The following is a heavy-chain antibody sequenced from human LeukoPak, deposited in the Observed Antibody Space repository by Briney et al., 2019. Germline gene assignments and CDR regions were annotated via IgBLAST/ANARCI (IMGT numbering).Heavy chain of an antibody. V-gene: IGHV4-4*02. D-gene: IGHD3-3*01. CDR1: GGSISSSNW. Sequence: SGTLSLTCAVSGGSISSSNWWTWVRQSPGQGLEWIGEIYHSGSTNYNPSLESRISISVDKSKNHFSLKLSSVTAADTAVYYCARERSGSEIFARSFDIWGQGTMVTVSS. CDR3: ARERSGSEIFARSFDI. J-gene: IGHJ3*02. CDR2: IYHSGST.